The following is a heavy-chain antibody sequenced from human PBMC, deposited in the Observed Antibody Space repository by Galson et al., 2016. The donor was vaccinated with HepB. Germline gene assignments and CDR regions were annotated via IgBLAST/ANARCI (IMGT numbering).Heavy chain of an antibody. CDR3: ARDGLRFLEWLRDGMDV. Sequence: SVKVSCKASGYSFSSYGISWVRQAPGQGLVWLGWISTFNGYTKYAQKLQGRVTMTTDTSTSTAYMELRSLRSDDTAVYYCARDGLRFLEWLRDGMDVWGQGTLVTVSS. CDR2: ISTFNGYT. V-gene: IGHV1-18*01. CDR1: GYSFSSYG. D-gene: IGHD3-3*01. J-gene: IGHJ6*02.